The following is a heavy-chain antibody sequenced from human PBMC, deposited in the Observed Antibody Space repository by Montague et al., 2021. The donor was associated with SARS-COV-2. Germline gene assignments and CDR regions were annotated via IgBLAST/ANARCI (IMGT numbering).Heavy chain of an antibody. J-gene: IGHJ4*02. V-gene: IGHV4-59*12. CDR1: GGSITGYF. CDR2: MHYSGST. D-gene: IGHD6-13*01. CDR3: VRVLFSSSWYYLDY. Sequence: SETLSLTCTISGGSITGYFWTWIRQPPGKGLEWLGHMHYSGSTKYNPSLESRVTMPIDTSKSQFSLQLRSVTAADTGVYYCVRVLFSSSWYYLDYWGQGTLVTVSS.